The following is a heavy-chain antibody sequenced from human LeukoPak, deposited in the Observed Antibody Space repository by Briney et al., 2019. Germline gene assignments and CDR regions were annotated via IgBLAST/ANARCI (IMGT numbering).Heavy chain of an antibody. J-gene: IGHJ5*02. Sequence: SQTLSLTCAISGDSVSSNSAARNWIRQSPSRGLEWLGRTYYRSKWYNDYAVSVKSRITINPDTSKNQFSLQLNSVTPEDTAVYYCARLGIAAAGTWWFDPWGQGTLVTVSS. CDR3: ARLGIAAAGTWWFDP. CDR2: TYYRSKWYN. V-gene: IGHV6-1*01. D-gene: IGHD6-13*01. CDR1: GDSVSSNSAA.